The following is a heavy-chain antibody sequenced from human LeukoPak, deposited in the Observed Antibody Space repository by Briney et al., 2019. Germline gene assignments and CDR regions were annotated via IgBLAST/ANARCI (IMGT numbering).Heavy chain of an antibody. CDR2: IQSRNYGGTT. V-gene: IGHV3-49*04. CDR1: GFTFGDYG. D-gene: IGHD2-2*01. CDR3: TASDHLYCSSISCHFDY. Sequence: PGGSLRLSCTASGFTFGDYGMSWVRQAPGKGLEWVGFIQSRNYGGTTQHAASVKGRFTISRDDSKGIAYLQMNSLKTEDTAVYYCTASDHLYCSSISCHFDYWGQGTLVTVSS. J-gene: IGHJ4*02.